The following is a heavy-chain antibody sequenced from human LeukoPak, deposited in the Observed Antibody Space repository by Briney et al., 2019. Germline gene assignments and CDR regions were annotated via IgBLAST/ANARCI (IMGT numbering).Heavy chain of an antibody. Sequence: ASVKVSCKASGGTLNNYTISWVRQAPGQGLEWMGGIIPIFGTADYAQKFQGRVTITADESTSTAYMELSSLRSDDTAVYYCARDSSSSSAWLDYWGQGTLVTVSS. D-gene: IGHD6-6*01. J-gene: IGHJ4*02. CDR3: ARDSSSSSAWLDY. V-gene: IGHV1-69*13. CDR2: IIPIFGTA. CDR1: GGTLNNYT.